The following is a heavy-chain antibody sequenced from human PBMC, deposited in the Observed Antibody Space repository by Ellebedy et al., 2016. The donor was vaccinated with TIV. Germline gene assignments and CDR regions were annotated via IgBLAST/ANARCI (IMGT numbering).Heavy chain of an antibody. CDR3: ARDQNFYGSGRGIDY. Sequence: GESLKISCAASGFTFSTYGMNWVRQAPGKGLEWVSSITSGSDYIHYADSVKGRFTISRDNAKNSLYLHMNSLRAEDTAVYYCARDQNFYGSGRGIDYWGQGTLVTVSS. CDR2: ITSGSDYI. J-gene: IGHJ4*02. V-gene: IGHV3-21*06. D-gene: IGHD3-10*01. CDR1: GFTFSTYG.